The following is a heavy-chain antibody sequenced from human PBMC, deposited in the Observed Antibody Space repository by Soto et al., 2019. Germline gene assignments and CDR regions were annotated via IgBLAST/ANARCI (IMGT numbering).Heavy chain of an antibody. D-gene: IGHD3-10*01. Sequence: QVQLVQSGAEVKKPGASVKVSCKASGYTFTSYDINWVRQATGQGLEWMGWMNPNSGNTGYAQKFQGRVTMTRNNSISTAYMELSSLRSEDTAVYYCARGGSVLLWFGGYYYYGMDVWGQGTTVTVSS. V-gene: IGHV1-8*01. J-gene: IGHJ6*02. CDR2: MNPNSGNT. CDR3: ARGGSVLLWFGGYYYYGMDV. CDR1: GYTFTSYD.